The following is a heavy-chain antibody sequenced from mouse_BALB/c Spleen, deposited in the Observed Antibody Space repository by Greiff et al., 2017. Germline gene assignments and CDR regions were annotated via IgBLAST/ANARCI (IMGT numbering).Heavy chain of an antibody. CDR2: ISYDGSN. CDR1: GYSITSGYY. Sequence: EVQRVESGPGLVKPSQSLSLTCSVTGYSITSGYYWNWIRQFPGNKLEWMGYISYDGSNNYNPSLKNRISITRDTSTNQFFLKLNSVTTEDTATYYCARGGRYDPFAYWGQGTLVTVSA. V-gene: IGHV3-6*02. J-gene: IGHJ3*01. CDR3: ARGGRYDPFAY. D-gene: IGHD2-14*01.